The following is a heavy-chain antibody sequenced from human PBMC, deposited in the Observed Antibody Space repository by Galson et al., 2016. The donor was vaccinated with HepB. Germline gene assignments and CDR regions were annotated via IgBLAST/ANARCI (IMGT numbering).Heavy chain of an antibody. V-gene: IGHV3-23*01. CDR2: ISGRGDNI. Sequence: SLRLSCAASGFTFTNHAMSWVRQAPGKGLEWVSTISGRGDNIYYADSVKGRFTISRDNSKSTLYLQMNGLRAEDTAVYYCAKDPQWTTSSRGAFDVWGQGTMLTVFS. J-gene: IGHJ3*01. CDR1: GFTFTNHA. D-gene: IGHD6-6*01. CDR3: AKDPQWTTSSRGAFDV.